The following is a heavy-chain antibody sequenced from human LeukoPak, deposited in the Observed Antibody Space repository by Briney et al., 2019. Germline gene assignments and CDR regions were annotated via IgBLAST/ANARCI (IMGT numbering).Heavy chain of an antibody. J-gene: IGHJ4*02. CDR1: GFTFSSFW. V-gene: IGHV3-7*01. CDR2: IDQDGSVR. D-gene: IGHD6-13*01. CDR3: ARDPGSSSFDY. Sequence: PGGSLRLSCVASGFTFSSFWMSWVRQAPGKGLEFVANIDQDGSVRNYVDSVKGRFIISGDNAKNSLYLQMDSLRAEDTAVYFCARDPGSSSFDYWGLGTPVTASS.